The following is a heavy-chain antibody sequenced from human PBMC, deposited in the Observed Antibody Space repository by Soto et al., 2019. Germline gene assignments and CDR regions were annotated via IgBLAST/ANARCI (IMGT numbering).Heavy chain of an antibody. D-gene: IGHD3-22*01. CDR1: GGSISSGDYY. V-gene: IGHV4-30-4*01. CDR2: IYYSGST. CDR3: ARGRHYYDSSGYPSTLDY. J-gene: IGHJ4*02. Sequence: SETLSLTCTVSGGSISSGDYYWSWIRQPPGKGLEWIGYIYYSGSTYYNPSLKSRVTISVDTSKNQFSLKLSSVTAADTAVYYCARGRHYYDSSGYPSTLDYWGQGTLVTVS.